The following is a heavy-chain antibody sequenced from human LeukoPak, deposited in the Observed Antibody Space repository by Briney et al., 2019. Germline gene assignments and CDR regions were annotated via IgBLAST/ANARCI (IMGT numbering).Heavy chain of an antibody. Sequence: ASVKVSCKASGYTFTSYYMHWVRQAPGQGLEWMGIINPSGSSTSYAQKFQGRVTMTRDTSTSTVYMELSSLRSEDAAVYYCARDFERDGYNYYYYGMDVWGQGTTVTVSS. V-gene: IGHV1-46*01. J-gene: IGHJ6*02. CDR2: INPSGSST. D-gene: IGHD5-24*01. CDR3: ARDFERDGYNYYYYGMDV. CDR1: GYTFTSYY.